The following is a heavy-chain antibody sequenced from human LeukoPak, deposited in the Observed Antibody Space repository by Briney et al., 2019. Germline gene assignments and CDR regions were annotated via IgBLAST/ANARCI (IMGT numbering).Heavy chain of an antibody. CDR1: GFTFSSYS. Sequence: PGGSLRLSCAASGFTFSSYSMNWVRQAPGKGLEWVSSISSSSSYIYYADSVKGRFTISRDNAKNSLYLQMNNLRAEDTAVYYCASYGSGSSDAFDIWGQGTMVIVSS. J-gene: IGHJ3*02. V-gene: IGHV3-21*01. CDR3: ASYGSGSSDAFDI. D-gene: IGHD3-10*01. CDR2: ISSSSSYI.